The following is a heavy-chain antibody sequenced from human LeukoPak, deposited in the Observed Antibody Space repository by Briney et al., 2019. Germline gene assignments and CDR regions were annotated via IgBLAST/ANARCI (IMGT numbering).Heavy chain of an antibody. Sequence: PSETLSLTCAVYGGSFSGYHWSWIRQPPGKGLEWIGEINHSGSTNYNPSLKSRVTISVDTSKNQFSLKLSSVTAADTAVYYCARGRMDIVVVPAANPAYYYYYGMDVWGQGTTVTVSS. D-gene: IGHD2-2*03. J-gene: IGHJ6*02. CDR1: GGSFSGYH. CDR2: INHSGST. V-gene: IGHV4-34*01. CDR3: ARGRMDIVVVPAANPAYYYYYGMDV.